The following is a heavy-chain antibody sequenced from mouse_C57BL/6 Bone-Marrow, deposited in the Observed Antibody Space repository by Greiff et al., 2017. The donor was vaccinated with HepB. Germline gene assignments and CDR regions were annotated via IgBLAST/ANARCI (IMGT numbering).Heavy chain of an antibody. CDR2: IHPNSGST. V-gene: IGHV1-64*01. Sequence: QVQLQQPGAELVKPGASVKLSCKASGYTFTSYWMHWVKQRPGQGLEWIGMIHPNSGSTNYNEKFKSKATLTVDKSSSTAYMQLSSLTSADSAVYDCAIRADYSFDYCGQGTTLTVSS. D-gene: IGHD2-12*01. J-gene: IGHJ2*01. CDR3: AIRADYSFDY. CDR1: GYTFTSYW.